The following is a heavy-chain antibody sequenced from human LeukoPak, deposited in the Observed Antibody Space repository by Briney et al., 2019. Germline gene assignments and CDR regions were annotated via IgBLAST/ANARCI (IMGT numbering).Heavy chain of an antibody. V-gene: IGHV3-48*01. CDR1: AFTFSDYS. CDR3: ARDRIKSGSYYFDY. Sequence: GGSLRLSCAASAFTFSDYSMNWVRQAPGKGLEGVSYISGRSSTIYYADSVKGRFPISRDNAKNSMYLQMNSLRAEDTAVYYCARDRIKSGSYYFDYWGQGTLVTVSS. D-gene: IGHD1-26*01. J-gene: IGHJ4*02. CDR2: ISGRSSTI.